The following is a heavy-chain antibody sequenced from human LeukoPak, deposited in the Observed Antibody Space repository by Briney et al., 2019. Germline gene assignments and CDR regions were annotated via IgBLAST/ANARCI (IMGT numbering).Heavy chain of an antibody. CDR2: ISGRSSYI. CDR3: ARDLPNTAMVGFDY. Sequence: GRSLRLSCAASGFTFSSYGMHWVRQAPGKGLEWVSSISGRSSYIYYADSVKGRFTISRDNAKNSLYLQMNSLRAEDTAVYYCARDLPNTAMVGFDYWGQGTLVTVSS. CDR1: GFTFSSYG. V-gene: IGHV3-21*01. D-gene: IGHD5-18*01. J-gene: IGHJ4*02.